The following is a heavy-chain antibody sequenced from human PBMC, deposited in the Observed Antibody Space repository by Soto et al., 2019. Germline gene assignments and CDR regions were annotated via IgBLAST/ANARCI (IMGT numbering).Heavy chain of an antibody. V-gene: IGHV4-30-4*01. Sequence: SETLSLTCTVSGGSISSGDYYWSWIRQPPGKGLEWIGYIYYSGSTYYNPSLKSRVTISVDTSKNQFSLKLSSVTAADTAVYYCARFLITMVRGETNWFDPWGQGTLVTVSS. CDR3: ARFLITMVRGETNWFDP. CDR2: IYYSGST. CDR1: GGSISSGDYY. D-gene: IGHD3-10*01. J-gene: IGHJ5*02.